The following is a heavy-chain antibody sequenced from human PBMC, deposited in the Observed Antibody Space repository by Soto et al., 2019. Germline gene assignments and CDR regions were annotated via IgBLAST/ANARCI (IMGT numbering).Heavy chain of an antibody. Sequence: GWSTSVSNEGFGYLLRGYSMIWVRPAQGKGLECVSYISSDETIVNYADSVKGRFTISRDSAKNSLFLQMNSLRDEDTAVYYCVRRGGVGTTWGYYWGQGAQVTVSS. CDR2: ISSDETIV. J-gene: IGHJ4*02. CDR3: VRRGGVGTTWGYY. V-gene: IGHV3-48*02. D-gene: IGHD1-26*01. CDR1: GYLLRGYS.